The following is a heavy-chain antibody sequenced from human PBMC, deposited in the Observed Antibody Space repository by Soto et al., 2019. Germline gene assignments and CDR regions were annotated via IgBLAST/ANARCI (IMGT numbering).Heavy chain of an antibody. CDR3: ARVGVTIFGTFSGAFDI. CDR1: GFTFSSYA. Sequence: QVQLVESGGGVVQPGRSLRLSCAASGFTFSSYAMHWVRQAPGKGLEWVAVISYDGSNKYYADSVKGRFTISRDNSKNTLYLQMNSLRAEDTAVYYCARVGVTIFGTFSGAFDIWGQGTMVTVSS. CDR2: ISYDGSNK. V-gene: IGHV3-30-3*01. J-gene: IGHJ3*02. D-gene: IGHD3-3*01.